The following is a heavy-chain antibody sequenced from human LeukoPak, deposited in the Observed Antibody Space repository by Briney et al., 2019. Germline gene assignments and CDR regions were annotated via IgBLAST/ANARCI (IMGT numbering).Heavy chain of an antibody. CDR3: PRGGYGEYVQAFDI. D-gene: IGHD4-17*01. CDR2: IYSGDST. V-gene: IGHV3-53*01. J-gene: IGHJ3*02. CDR1: GFTVSSNY. Sequence: GGSLRLSCAASGFTVSSNYISWVRQAPAKGLEWVSVIYSGDSTYYADSVKGRSSISRDNSKNTVYLQMTSLRAEDAAVYYCPRGGYGEYVQAFDIWGQGTMVTVSS.